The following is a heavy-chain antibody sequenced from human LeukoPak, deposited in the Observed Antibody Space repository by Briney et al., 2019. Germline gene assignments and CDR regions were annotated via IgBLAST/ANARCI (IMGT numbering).Heavy chain of an antibody. Sequence: GGSLRLSCAASGFTFSSHGMHWVRPAPGKGLEGVAFIRYDGSNKYYADSVKGRFTLSRDNSKNTLYLQVNSLRTEDTAVYYCARELEPNWYYVDYWGQGTLVTVSS. CDR1: GFTFSSHG. J-gene: IGHJ4*02. CDR3: ARELEPNWYYVDY. V-gene: IGHV3-30*02. D-gene: IGHD1-7*01. CDR2: IRYDGSNK.